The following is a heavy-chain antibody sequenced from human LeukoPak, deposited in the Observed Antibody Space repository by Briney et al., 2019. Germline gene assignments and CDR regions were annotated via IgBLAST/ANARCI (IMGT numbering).Heavy chain of an antibody. CDR1: GFTFDDYT. D-gene: IGHD4-17*01. CDR2: ISWVGGST. CDR3: AKYATVTTVYYFDY. J-gene: IGHJ4*02. V-gene: IGHV3-43*01. Sequence: GGSLSLSCAASGFTFDDYTMHWVRQAPGRGLEWVSLISWVGGSTYYADSVKGRFTISRDNSKNTLYLQMNSLRAEDTAVYYCAKYATVTTVYYFDYWGQGTLVTVSS.